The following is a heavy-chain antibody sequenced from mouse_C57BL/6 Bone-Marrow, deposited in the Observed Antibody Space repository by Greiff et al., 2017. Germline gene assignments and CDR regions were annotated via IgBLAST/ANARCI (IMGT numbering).Heavy chain of an antibody. D-gene: IGHD1-1*01. CDR2: IYWDDDK. Sequence: QVTLKESGPGILQSSQTLSLTCYFSGFSLSTSGMGVSWIRQPSGKGLEWLAHIYWDDDKRYHPSLKSRLTISKDNSRHQVFLKITRVYTSDTATYYCARSVITTVVGAYGGQGTLVTVSA. J-gene: IGHJ3*01. CDR3: ARSVITTVVGAY. V-gene: IGHV8-12*01. CDR1: GFSLSTSGMG.